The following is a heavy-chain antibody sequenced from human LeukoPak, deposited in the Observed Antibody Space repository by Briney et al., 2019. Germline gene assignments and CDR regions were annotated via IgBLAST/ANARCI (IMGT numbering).Heavy chain of an antibody. CDR1: GGSISTSSYY. CDR2: IYYSGST. V-gene: IGHV4-39*07. J-gene: IGHJ4*02. CDR3: ARDRGSITMIPFDY. D-gene: IGHD3-22*01. Sequence: PSETLSLTCTVSGGSISTSSYYWGWIRQPPGKGLECIGNIYYSGSTYYNPSLKSRVTISVDTSKNQFSLKLSSVTAADTAVYYCARDRGSITMIPFDYWGQGTLVTVSS.